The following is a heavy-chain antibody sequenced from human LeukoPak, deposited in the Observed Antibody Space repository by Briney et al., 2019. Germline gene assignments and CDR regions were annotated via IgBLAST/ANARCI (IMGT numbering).Heavy chain of an antibody. D-gene: IGHD1-1*01. V-gene: IGHV3-15*01. CDR3: TTDGGMHNWNDVVY. J-gene: IGHJ4*02. Sequence: GGSLRLSCAASGFTFNNAWMSWVRQAPGKGLEWVGRIKSKTDGGTTDYAAPVKGRFTISRDDSKNTLFLQMNSLKTEDTAVYYCTTDGGMHNWNDVVYWGQGTLVTVSS. CDR1: GFTFNNAW. CDR2: IKSKTDGGTT.